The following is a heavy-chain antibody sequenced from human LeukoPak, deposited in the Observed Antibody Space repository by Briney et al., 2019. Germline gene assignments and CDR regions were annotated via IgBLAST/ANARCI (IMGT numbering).Heavy chain of an antibody. CDR3: ATSAYSGYDWGENSMDV. V-gene: IGHV4-39*01. J-gene: IGHJ6*03. Sequence: PSETLSLTCTVSGGSISSTSYFWGWIRQPPGKGLEWIGSIYYSGSTNYNPSLKSPVTMSVDTPKNQFSLKLTSVTAADTAVYYCATSAYSGYDWGENSMDVWGKGTTVTVFS. D-gene: IGHD5-12*01. CDR2: IYYSGST. CDR1: GGSISSTSYF.